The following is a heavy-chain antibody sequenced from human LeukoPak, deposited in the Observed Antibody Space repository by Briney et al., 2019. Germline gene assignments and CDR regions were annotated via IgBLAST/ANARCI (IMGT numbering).Heavy chain of an antibody. CDR3: AKNRGDAYNTFDC. CDR2: IWYDGSNK. Sequence: PGGSLRLSCAASGFTFSTYGMHWVRQAPGKGLEWVAVIWYDGSNKYYADSVKGRFTISRDNAKNTLYLQVNSLRAEDTAVYYCAKNRGDAYNTFDCWGQGTLLTVSS. CDR1: GFTFSTYG. J-gene: IGHJ4*02. V-gene: IGHV3-33*06. D-gene: IGHD5-24*01.